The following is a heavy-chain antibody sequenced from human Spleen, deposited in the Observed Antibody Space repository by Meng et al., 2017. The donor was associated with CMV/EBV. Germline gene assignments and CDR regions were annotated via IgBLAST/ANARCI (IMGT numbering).Heavy chain of an antibody. CDR1: GYTFTNYG. CDR3: ARELMSPATRLAHDY. D-gene: IGHD1/OR15-1a*01. CDR2: INPNSGGT. Sequence: ASVKVSCKASGYTFTNYGISWVRQAPGQGLEWMGWINPNSGGTNYAQKFQGRVTMTRDTSISTAYMELSRLRSDDTAVYYCARELMSPATRLAHDYWGQGTLVTVSS. V-gene: IGHV1-2*02. J-gene: IGHJ4*02.